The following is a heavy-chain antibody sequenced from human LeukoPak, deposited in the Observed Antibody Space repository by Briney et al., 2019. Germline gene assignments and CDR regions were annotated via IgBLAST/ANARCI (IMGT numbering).Heavy chain of an antibody. J-gene: IGHJ3*02. V-gene: IGHV3-7*03. CDR1: GFTFSRHW. Sequence: GGSLRLSCAASGFTFSRHWVSWVRQAPGKGLEWVANIKQDGSDKNYVDPVKGRFTISRDNAKNSLYLQMNSLRAEDTAVYYCARDSGYCSSFSCYGDAFDIWGQGTMVTVSS. CDR2: IKQDGSDK. D-gene: IGHD2-2*01. CDR3: ARDSGYCSSFSCYGDAFDI.